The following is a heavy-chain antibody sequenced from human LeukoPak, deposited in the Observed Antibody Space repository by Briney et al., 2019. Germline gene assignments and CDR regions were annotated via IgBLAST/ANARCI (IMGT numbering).Heavy chain of an antibody. CDR3: ARGIVGATRTAFDI. J-gene: IGHJ3*02. Sequence: SETLSLTCAVYGGSFSGYYWSWIRQPPGKGLEWIGEINHSGSTNYNPSLKSRVTISVDTSKNQFSLKLSSVTAADTAVYYCARGIVGATRTAFDIWGQGTMVTVSS. D-gene: IGHD1-26*01. CDR2: INHSGST. CDR1: GGSFSGYY. V-gene: IGHV4-34*01.